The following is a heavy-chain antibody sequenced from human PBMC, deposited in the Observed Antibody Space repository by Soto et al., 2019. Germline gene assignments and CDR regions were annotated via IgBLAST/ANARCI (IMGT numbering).Heavy chain of an antibody. J-gene: IGHJ6*02. CDR2: IYHSGST. Sequence: SETLSLTCAVSGGSIISSNCWGWVRQPPGKGLEWIGEIYHSGSTNYNPSLKSRVTISVDKSKNQFSLKLSSVTAADTAVYYCAGGTHDDYFTGNYVTYYGMDVCGQGTTVTVSS. D-gene: IGHD3-9*01. V-gene: IGHV4-4*02. CDR3: AGGTHDDYFTGNYVTYYGMDV. CDR1: GGSIISSNC.